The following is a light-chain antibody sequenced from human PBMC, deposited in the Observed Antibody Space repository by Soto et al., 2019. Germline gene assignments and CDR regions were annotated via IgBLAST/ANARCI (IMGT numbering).Light chain of an antibody. V-gene: IGKV1-5*03. CDR1: QSISSW. CDR3: QQYNSYPWT. CDR2: KAS. J-gene: IGKJ1*01. Sequence: DIQMTQSPSTLSASVGDRVTITCRASQSISSWLAWYQQKPGKAPKLQIYKASSLESGVPSRFSGSGSGTEFSLTISSLQPDDFATYYCQQYNSYPWTFGQGTKGEIK.